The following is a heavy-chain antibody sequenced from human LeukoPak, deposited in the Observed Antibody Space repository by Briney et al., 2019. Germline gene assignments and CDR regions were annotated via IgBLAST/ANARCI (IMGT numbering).Heavy chain of an antibody. CDR2: ISYDGSNK. D-gene: IGHD6-19*01. CDR3: VSALVAGTTH. J-gene: IGHJ4*02. CDR1: GFTFSGYP. V-gene: IGHV3-30-3*01. Sequence: PGGSLRLSCAASGFTFSGYPIHWVRQAPGKGLEWVAVISYDGSNKYYADSVKGRFTISRDNSKNTLYLQMNSLRAEDTAVYYCVSALVAGTTHWGQGTLVTVSS.